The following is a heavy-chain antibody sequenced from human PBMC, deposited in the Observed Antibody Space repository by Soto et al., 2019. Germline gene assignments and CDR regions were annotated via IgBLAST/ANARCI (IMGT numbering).Heavy chain of an antibody. Sequence: ASVKVSCKASGYTFTGYYMDWVRQAPGQGLEWMGWINPNSGGTNYAQKFQGWVTMTRDTSIGTAYMELSRLRSDDTAVYYCARAAGFGVVIMNYWGQGTLVTVSS. D-gene: IGHD3-3*01. CDR3: ARAAGFGVVIMNY. CDR2: INPNSGGT. CDR1: GYTFTGYY. V-gene: IGHV1-2*04. J-gene: IGHJ4*02.